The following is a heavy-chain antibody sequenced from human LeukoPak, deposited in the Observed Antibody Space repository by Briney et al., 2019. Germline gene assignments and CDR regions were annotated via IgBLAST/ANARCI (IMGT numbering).Heavy chain of an antibody. J-gene: IGHJ6*02. CDR3: ARRGGYYFYYGMDV. V-gene: IGHV5-51*01. Sequence: GESLKISCKGSGYSFTGYWIAWVRQMPGKGLEWMGTIYPTDSTTKYSPSFQGQVTISADKPISTAYLQWSGLKASDTAIYYCARRGGYYFYYGMDVWGPGTTVTVSS. CDR1: GYSFTGYW. D-gene: IGHD3-16*01. CDR2: IYPTDSTT.